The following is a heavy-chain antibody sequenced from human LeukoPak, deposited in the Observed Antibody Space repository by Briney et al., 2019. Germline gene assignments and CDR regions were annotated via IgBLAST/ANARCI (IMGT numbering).Heavy chain of an antibody. CDR1: GLTFDRHG. Sequence: PGGSLRLSCVASGLTFDRHGMRWVRQPPGKGLEWLAFIKFDGSRRDYDDPVQGRFTISSDNSKNTLYLQMNSLRAEDTAVYYCARDSYDFWSGEWGPQHDFDYWGRGTLVTVSS. CDR2: IKFDGSRR. V-gene: IGHV3-30*02. D-gene: IGHD3-3*01. J-gene: IGHJ4*02. CDR3: ARDSYDFWSGEWGPQHDFDY.